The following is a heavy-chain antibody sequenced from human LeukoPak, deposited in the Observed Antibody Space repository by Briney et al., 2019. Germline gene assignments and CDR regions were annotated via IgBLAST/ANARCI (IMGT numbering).Heavy chain of an antibody. Sequence: ASVKVSCKASGYTFTGYYMHWVRQAPGQGLEWMGWINPNSGGTNYAQKFQGRVTMTEDTSTDTAYMELSSLRSEDTAVYYCAKKGRGSGWYLDYWGQGTLVTVSS. CDR3: AKKGRGSGWYLDY. V-gene: IGHV1-2*02. D-gene: IGHD6-19*01. CDR1: GYTFTGYY. J-gene: IGHJ4*02. CDR2: INPNSGGT.